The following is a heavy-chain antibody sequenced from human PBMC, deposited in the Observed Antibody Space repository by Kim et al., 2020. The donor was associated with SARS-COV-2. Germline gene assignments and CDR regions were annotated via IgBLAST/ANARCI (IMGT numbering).Heavy chain of an antibody. J-gene: IGHJ4*02. CDR1: GGTFSSYA. CDR2: IIPILGIA. D-gene: IGHD3-22*01. CDR3: ARGYDSSGPIDPIMDPFDY. Sequence: SVKVSCKASGGTFSSYAISWVRQAPGQGLEWMGRIIPILGIANYAQKFQGRVTITADKSTSTAYMELSSLRSEDTAVYYCARGYDSSGPIDPIMDPFDYWGQGTLVTVSS. V-gene: IGHV1-69*04.